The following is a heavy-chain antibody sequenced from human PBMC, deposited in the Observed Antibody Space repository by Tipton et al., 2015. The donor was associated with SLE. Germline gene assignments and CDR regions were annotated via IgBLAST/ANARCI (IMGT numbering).Heavy chain of an antibody. Sequence: QSGPEVKKPGASVKVSCKASGYTFTGYYMHWVRQAPGQGLEWMGWINPNSGGTNYAQKFQGRVTMTRDTSISTAYMELSRLRSDDTAVYYCARLQTDYDFWSGPRAFDIWGQGTMVTVSS. J-gene: IGHJ3*02. D-gene: IGHD3-3*01. CDR2: INPNSGGT. V-gene: IGHV1-2*02. CDR3: ARLQTDYDFWSGPRAFDI. CDR1: GYTFTGYY.